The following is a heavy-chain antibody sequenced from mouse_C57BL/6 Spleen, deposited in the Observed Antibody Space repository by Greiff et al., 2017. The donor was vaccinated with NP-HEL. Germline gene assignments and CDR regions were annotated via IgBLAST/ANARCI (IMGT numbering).Heavy chain of an antibody. Sequence: EVKLMESGGGLVKPGGSLKLSCAASGFTFSSYAMSWVRQTPEKRLEWVATISDGGSYTYYPDNVKGRFTISRDNAKNNLYLQMSHLKSEDTAMYYCASEDDGYYYAMDYWGQGTSVTVSS. J-gene: IGHJ4*01. CDR3: ASEDDGYYYAMDY. CDR2: ISDGGSYT. CDR1: GFTFSSYA. D-gene: IGHD2-3*01. V-gene: IGHV5-4*03.